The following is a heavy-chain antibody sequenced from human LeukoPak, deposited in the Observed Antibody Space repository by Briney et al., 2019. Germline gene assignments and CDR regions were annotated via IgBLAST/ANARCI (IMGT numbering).Heavy chain of an antibody. V-gene: IGHV4-34*01. CDR1: GGSFSGYY. CDR3: ARGSMTTVPTLDY. D-gene: IGHD4-17*01. CDR2: INHSGST. Sequence: SETLSLTCAVYGGSFSGYYWSWIRQPPGKGLEWIEEINHSGSTNYNPSLKSRVTISVDTSKNQFSLKLSSVTAADTAVYYCARGSMTTVPTLDYWGQGTLVTVSS. J-gene: IGHJ4*02.